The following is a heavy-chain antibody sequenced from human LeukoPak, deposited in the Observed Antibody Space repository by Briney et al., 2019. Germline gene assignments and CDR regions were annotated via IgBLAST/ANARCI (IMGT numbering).Heavy chain of an antibody. V-gene: IGHV3-74*01. D-gene: IGHD1-26*01. Sequence: GGSLRLSCAASAFTFSTYWMHWVRQVPGKGLEWVSRINGDESSTNYADSVKGRFTISRDNAKDTLYLHMNSLTAEDTAVYYCARGAKWAYYFDYWGQGTLVTVSS. CDR2: INGDESST. J-gene: IGHJ4*02. CDR1: AFTFSTYW. CDR3: ARGAKWAYYFDY.